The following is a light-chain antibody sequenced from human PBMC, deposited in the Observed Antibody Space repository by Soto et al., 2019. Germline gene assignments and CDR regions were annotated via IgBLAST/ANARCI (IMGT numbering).Light chain of an antibody. J-gene: IGLJ3*02. CDR3: QTWGTGIVV. CDR1: SGHSSYA. V-gene: IGLV4-69*01. CDR2: LNSDGSH. Sequence: QSVLTQSPSASASLGASVKLTCALSSGHSSYAIAWHQQQPEKGPRALMKLNSDGSHTRGDGIPDRFSGSSSGAERYLTISSLQSVDEADYYCQTWGTGIVVFGGGTKLTVL.